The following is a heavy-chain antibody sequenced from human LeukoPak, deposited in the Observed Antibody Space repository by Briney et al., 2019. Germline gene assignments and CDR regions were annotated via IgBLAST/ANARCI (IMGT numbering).Heavy chain of an antibody. Sequence: SETLSLTCGVQGDSLGGFYWSWIRQSPGKGLEWIGEIHQSGSGNHNPILKSRITLSVDATKNQLSLNLASVTAADTATYYCARGTYGSSYFQYWGQGILVTVSS. CDR1: GDSLGGFY. V-gene: IGHV4-34*01. D-gene: IGHD6-13*01. CDR2: IHQSGSG. CDR3: ARGTYGSSYFQY. J-gene: IGHJ4*02.